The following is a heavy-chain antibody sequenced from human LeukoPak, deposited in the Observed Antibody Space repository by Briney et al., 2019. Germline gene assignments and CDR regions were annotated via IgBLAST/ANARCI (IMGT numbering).Heavy chain of an antibody. J-gene: IGHJ6*02. V-gene: IGHV3-66*01. Sequence: PGGSLRLSCAASGFTVSSDYMSWVRQAPGKGLEWVSVIYGGDDSHYADSVKGRFTTSRDNSKNTLSLQLNSLKVEDTAVYYCARDPGIANGMVEWGQGTTVTVSS. CDR2: IYGGDDS. CDR3: ARDPGIANGMVE. D-gene: IGHD1-26*01. CDR1: GFTVSSDY.